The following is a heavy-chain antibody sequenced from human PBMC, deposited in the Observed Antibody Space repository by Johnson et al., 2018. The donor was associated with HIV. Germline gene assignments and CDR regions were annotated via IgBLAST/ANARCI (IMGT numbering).Heavy chain of an antibody. D-gene: IGHD6-19*01. Sequence: MLLVESGGGVVRPGGSLRLSCAASGFTFDDYGMSWVRQAPGKGLEWVSGINWNGGSTGYADSVKGRFTISSDNAKNSLYLQMNSLRAEDTALYYCRAAKDSQTHFSIAVVDYLDAFDIWGQGTMVTVSS. CDR1: GFTFDDYG. J-gene: IGHJ3*02. CDR2: INWNGGST. CDR3: RAAKDSQTHFSIAVVDYLDAFDI. V-gene: IGHV3-20*04.